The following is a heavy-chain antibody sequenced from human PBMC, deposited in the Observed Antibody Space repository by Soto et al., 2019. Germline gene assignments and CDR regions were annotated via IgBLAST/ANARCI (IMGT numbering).Heavy chain of an antibody. CDR2: ISSSSSSI. V-gene: IGHV3-48*02. CDR1: GFIFSRQS. CDR3: ASGDRW. Sequence: GGSLRLSCAASGFIFSRQSMNWVRQAPGKGLEWISYISSSSSSIYYADSVKGRFTISRDNAKNSLYLQMNSLRDEDTAVYYCASGDRWWGQGTLVTVSS. J-gene: IGHJ4*02. D-gene: IGHD3-10*01.